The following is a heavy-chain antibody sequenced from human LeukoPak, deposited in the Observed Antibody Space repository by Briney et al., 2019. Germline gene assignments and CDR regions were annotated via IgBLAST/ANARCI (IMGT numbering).Heavy chain of an antibody. J-gene: IGHJ5*02. D-gene: IGHD6-19*01. CDR1: GYTFTSHG. V-gene: IGHV1-18*01. CDR2: ISTYNAAT. CDR3: ARDVSSGWYWFDP. Sequence: ASVKVSCKASGYTFTSHGITWVRQAPGQGLGWMGWISTYNAATNYAQKFQARLTMTTDTVTSTAYMDLRSLRPDDTAVYYCARDVSSGWYWFDPWGQGTLVTVSS.